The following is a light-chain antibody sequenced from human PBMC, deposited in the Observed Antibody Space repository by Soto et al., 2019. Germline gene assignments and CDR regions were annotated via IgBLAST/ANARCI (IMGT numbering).Light chain of an antibody. J-gene: IGKJ1*01. CDR3: HQRSHWPPT. CDR1: QSVSSY. V-gene: IGKV3-11*01. CDR2: DAS. Sequence: IVLTHSPGTLSFSPGEIATLSFRASQSVSSYLVWYQQKLGQAPRLLIYDASNRATGIPARFSGSGSGTDFTLTISSLEPEDFAVYFCHQRSHWPPTFGQGTKVDIK.